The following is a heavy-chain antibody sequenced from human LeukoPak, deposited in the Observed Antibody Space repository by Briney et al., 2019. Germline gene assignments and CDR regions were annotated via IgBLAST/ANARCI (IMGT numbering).Heavy chain of an antibody. CDR3: ARDRRAVSMNGMDV. D-gene: IGHD6-19*01. CDR1: GGSISSGGYY. J-gene: IGHJ6*02. Sequence: PSQTLSLTCTVSGGSISSGGYYWSWIRQHPGKGLEWIGYIYYSGSTYYNPSLKSRVTISVDTSKNQFSLKLSSVTAADTAVYYCARDRRAVSMNGMDVWDQGTTVTVSS. V-gene: IGHV4-31*03. CDR2: IYYSGST.